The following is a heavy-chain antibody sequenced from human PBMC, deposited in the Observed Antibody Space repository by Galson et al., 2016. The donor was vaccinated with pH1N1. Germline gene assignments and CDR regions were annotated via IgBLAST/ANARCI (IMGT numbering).Heavy chain of an antibody. J-gene: IGHJ4*02. CDR3: ARNGYGAYVGYFAD. CDR2: IYWDDDK. V-gene: IGHV2-5*02. D-gene: IGHD4-17*01. Sequence: PALVKPPQTLTLTCTFSGFSLSTSGVGVGWIRQPPGKALEWLALIYWDDDKRYSPSLKSRLTITKDTSKNQVVLTMTNMDPVDTATYYCARNGYGAYVGYFADWGQGTLVTVSS. CDR1: GFSLSTSGVG.